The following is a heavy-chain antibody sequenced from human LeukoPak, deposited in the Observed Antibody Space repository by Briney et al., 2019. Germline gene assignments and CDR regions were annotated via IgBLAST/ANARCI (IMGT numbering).Heavy chain of an antibody. J-gene: IGHJ6*03. D-gene: IGHD2-15*01. V-gene: IGHV4-34*01. CDR3: ARGLPVVAARRNYYYYMDV. Sequence: SETLSLTCAVYGGSFSGYYWSWIRQPPGKGLEWIGEINHSGSTNYNPSLKSRVTISVDTSKNQLSLKLSSVTAADTAVYYCARGLPVVAARRNYYYYMDVWGKGTTVTVSS. CDR2: INHSGST. CDR1: GGSFSGYY.